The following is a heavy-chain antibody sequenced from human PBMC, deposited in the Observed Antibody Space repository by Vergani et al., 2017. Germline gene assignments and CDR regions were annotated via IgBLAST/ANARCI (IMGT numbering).Heavy chain of an antibody. CDR2: INPNSGGT. Sequence: QVQLVQSGAEVQKPGASVKVSCKASGYTFTGYYMHWVRQAPGQGLEWMGWINPNSGGTNYAQKFQGRVTMTRDTSISTAYMELSRLRSDDTAVYYCARVTKGSAVTTSFVYWGQGTLVTVSS. V-gene: IGHV1-2*02. CDR3: ARVTKGSAVTTSFVY. D-gene: IGHD4-17*01. J-gene: IGHJ4*02. CDR1: GYTFTGYY.